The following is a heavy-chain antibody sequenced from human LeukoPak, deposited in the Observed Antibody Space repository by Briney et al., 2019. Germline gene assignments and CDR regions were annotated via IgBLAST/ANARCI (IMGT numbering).Heavy chain of an antibody. J-gene: IGHJ4*02. D-gene: IGHD2-15*01. CDR3: ARLGRAGYCSGARCYN. CDR1: GASLSSGSYF. CDR2: MYHSGTS. V-gene: IGHV4-39*01. Sequence: SETLSLTCTVSGASLSSGSYFCGWIRQPPGKGLEWIGSMYHSGTSYYNPSLRGRVTISKDTSKNQLSLKLTSVTAADTAVYYCARLGRAGYCSGARCYNWGRGTLVTVSS.